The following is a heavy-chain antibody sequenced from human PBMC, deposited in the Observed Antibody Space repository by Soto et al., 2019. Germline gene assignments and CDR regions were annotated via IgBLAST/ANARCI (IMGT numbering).Heavy chain of an antibody. CDR1: VFSLGVYY. J-gene: IGHJ4*02. V-gene: IGHV3-11*01. CDR3: AREDTAGYD. Sequence: PWGSLRVACASPVFSLGVYYMSWIRQAPGKGLEWVSYISSSGSTIYYADSVKGRFTISGDNAKNSLYLQMNSLRAEDPAVYYCAREDTAGYDWGQGTLVTVSS. D-gene: IGHD5-18*01. CDR2: ISSSGSTI.